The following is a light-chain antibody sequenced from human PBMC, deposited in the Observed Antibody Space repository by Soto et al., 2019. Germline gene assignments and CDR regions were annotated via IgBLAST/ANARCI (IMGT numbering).Light chain of an antibody. V-gene: IGLV2-14*01. CDR2: EVS. CDR1: SSDVGGYNY. CDR3: TSYTSISPYV. Sequence: QSALTQPASVSGSPGQSITISCTGTSSDVGGYNYVSWYQQHPGKAPKLMIYEVSNRPSGVSNRFSGSKSGNTASLTISGLQAVDEADYYCTSYTSISPYVFGTGTKV. J-gene: IGLJ1*01.